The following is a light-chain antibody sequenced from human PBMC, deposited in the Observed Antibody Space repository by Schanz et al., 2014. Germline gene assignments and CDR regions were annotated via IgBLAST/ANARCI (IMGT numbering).Light chain of an antibody. J-gene: IGKJ1*01. CDR2: VAS. CDR1: QSVSSNY. V-gene: IGKV3-20*01. Sequence: EIVLTQSPGTLSLSPGERATLSCRASQSVSSNYLAWYQQKPGQAPRLLIYVASSRATGVPDRFSGSGSGTDFTLTISRLEPEDFAVYFCQQYTSSPETFGQGTKVEIK. CDR3: QQYTSSPET.